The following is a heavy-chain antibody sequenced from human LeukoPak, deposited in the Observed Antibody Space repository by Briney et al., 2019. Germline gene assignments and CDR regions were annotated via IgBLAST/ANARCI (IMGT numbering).Heavy chain of an antibody. D-gene: IGHD3-10*01. Sequence: SETLSLTCTVSGGSISTYDWTWIRQPPGKGLEWIGYIHNSVTNSKPSLKSRVTISVDTSKNQSSLKLSSVTAADTVVYYCARYGAYYLDNWGQGTLVTVSS. CDR3: ARYGAYYLDN. J-gene: IGHJ4*02. CDR1: GGSISTYD. CDR2: IHNSVT. V-gene: IGHV4-59*08.